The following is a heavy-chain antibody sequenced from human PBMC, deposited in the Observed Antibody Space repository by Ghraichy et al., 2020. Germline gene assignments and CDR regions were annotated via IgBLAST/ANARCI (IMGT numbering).Heavy chain of an antibody. V-gene: IGHV3-30-3*01. CDR2: ISYDGSNK. D-gene: IGHD3-22*01. CDR3: ARDRMRYYDSSGYYRGDY. CDR1: GFTFSSYA. J-gene: IGHJ4*02. Sequence: GSLRLSCAASGFTFSSYAMHWVRQAPGKGLEWVAVISYDGSNKYYADSVKGRFTISRDNSKNTLYLQMNSLRAEDTAVYYCARDRMRYYDSSGYYRGDYWGQGTLVTVSS.